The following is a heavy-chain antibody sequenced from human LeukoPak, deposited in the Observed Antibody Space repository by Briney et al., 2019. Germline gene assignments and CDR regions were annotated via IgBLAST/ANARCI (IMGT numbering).Heavy chain of an antibody. CDR1: GFTLSSYW. CDR3: ARVPGAVDVGDY. J-gene: IGHJ4*02. V-gene: IGHV3-74*01. CDR2: IDGDGSTT. Sequence: AGGSLRLSCAASGFTLSSYWMHWVRQVPGKGLVWVSCIDGDGSTTKYADSVKGRFTISRDNAKNSLYLQMNSLRAEDTAVYYCARVPGAVDVGDYWGQGTLVTVSS. D-gene: IGHD7-27*01.